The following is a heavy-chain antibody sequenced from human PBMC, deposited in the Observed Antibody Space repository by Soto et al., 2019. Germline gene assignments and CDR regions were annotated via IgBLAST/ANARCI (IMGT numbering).Heavy chain of an antibody. V-gene: IGHV4-34*01. CDR1: GGSFSGYY. CDR2: INHSGST. CDR3: ARGVAVASYYFDY. J-gene: IGHJ4*02. Sequence: SETLSLTCAVYGGSFSGYYWSWIRQPPGKGLEWIGEINHSGSTNYNPSLKSRVTISVDTSKNQFSLKLSSVTAADTAVYYCARGVAVASYYFDYWGQGTLVTVSS. D-gene: IGHD6-19*01.